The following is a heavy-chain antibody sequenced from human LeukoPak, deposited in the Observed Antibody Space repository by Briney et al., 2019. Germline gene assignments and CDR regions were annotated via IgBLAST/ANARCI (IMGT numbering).Heavy chain of an antibody. CDR3: AKLTRQHCGKDCPYPFDY. Sequence: GGSLRLSCAASGFTFGNYAMIWIRQSPGKGLEWVSVISGSGDITNDADPVTGRFTISRDNSKNTLYLHMNSLSAEDTAIYYCAKLTRQHCGKDCPYPFDYCGQGTLVTVSS. J-gene: IGHJ4*02. D-gene: IGHD2-21*01. CDR2: ISGSGDIT. V-gene: IGHV3-23*01. CDR1: GFTFGNYA.